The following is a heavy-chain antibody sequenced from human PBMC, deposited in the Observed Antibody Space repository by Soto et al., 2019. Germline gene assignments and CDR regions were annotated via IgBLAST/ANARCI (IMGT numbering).Heavy chain of an antibody. CDR2: IYDSVNT. J-gene: IGHJ4*02. D-gene: IGHD3-9*01. V-gene: IGHV4-31*03. Sequence: QVQLQESGPGLVKPSQTLSLTCTVSGDSLSSGGHYWSWIRQHPGKGLEWIGHIYDSVNTYYSPSLRSRATISADMSKNQFSLNLRSVTAADTAVYYCARVDHRGYFAILTDYWGQGTLVTVSS. CDR3: ARVDHRGYFAILTDY. CDR1: GDSLSSGGHY.